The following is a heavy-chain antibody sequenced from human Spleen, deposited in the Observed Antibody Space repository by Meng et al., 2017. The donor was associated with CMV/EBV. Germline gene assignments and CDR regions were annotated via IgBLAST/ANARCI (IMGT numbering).Heavy chain of an antibody. V-gene: IGHV3-7*01. Sequence: GESLKISCTASGFTFGDYPMSWVRQVPGKGLEWVAKIKRDGSEKYYVDSVKGRFTISRDNSRNTMYLQLKSLRADDTAIYYCAKDIYSNYDAFDVWDQGTMVTVSS. CDR3: AKDIYSNYDAFDV. D-gene: IGHD4-11*01. J-gene: IGHJ3*01. CDR1: GFTFGDYP. CDR2: IKRDGSEK.